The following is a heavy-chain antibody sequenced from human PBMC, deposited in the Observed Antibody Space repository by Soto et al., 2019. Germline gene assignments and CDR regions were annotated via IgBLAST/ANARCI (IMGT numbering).Heavy chain of an antibody. D-gene: IGHD4-17*01. J-gene: IGHJ4*02. CDR1: GFTFISYA. CDR2: IGGSGGST. V-gene: IGHV3-23*01. CDR3: AKDVGEGYGDYVIDY. Sequence: EVQLLESGGGLVQPGGSLRLSCVASGFTFISYAMSWVRQAPGKGLEWVSAIGGSGGSTYYADSVTGRFTISRDNSKNTQHLQMNGLRAEDRAVYYCAKDVGEGYGDYVIDYVGQGTLVTVSS.